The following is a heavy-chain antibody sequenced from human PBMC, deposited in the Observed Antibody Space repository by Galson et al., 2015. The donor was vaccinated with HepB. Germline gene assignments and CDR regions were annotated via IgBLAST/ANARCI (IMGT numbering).Heavy chain of an antibody. CDR3: AKDQRWELPLELDY. D-gene: IGHD1-26*01. CDR2: IRYDGSNK. V-gene: IGHV3-30*02. CDR1: GFTFSSYG. Sequence: SLRLSCAASGFTFSSYGMHWVRQAPGKGLEWVAFIRYDGSNKYYADSVKGRFTISRDNSKNTLYLQMNSLRAEDTAVYYCAKDQRWELPLELDYWGQGTLVTVSS. J-gene: IGHJ4*02.